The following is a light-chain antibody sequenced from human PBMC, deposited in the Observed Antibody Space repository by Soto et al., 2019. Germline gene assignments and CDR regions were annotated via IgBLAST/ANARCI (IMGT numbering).Light chain of an antibody. CDR1: QSVTSND. CDR3: QQYGNSPIT. Sequence: EIVLTQSPGTLSLSPGERATLSCRASQSVTSNDLAWYQQKPGQAPRLLIYDASSRATGVPDRFSGSGSGTDFTLIISRLEPEDLAVYYCQQYGNSPITFGQGTRLEI. CDR2: DAS. V-gene: IGKV3-20*01. J-gene: IGKJ5*01.